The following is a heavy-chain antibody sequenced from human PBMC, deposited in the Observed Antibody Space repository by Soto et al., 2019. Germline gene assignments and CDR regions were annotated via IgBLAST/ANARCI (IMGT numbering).Heavy chain of an antibody. V-gene: IGHV3-23*01. J-gene: IGHJ5*02. Sequence: PGGSLRLSCAASGFTFSSYAMSWVRQAPGKGLEWVSAISGSGGSTYYADSVKGRFTISRDNSKNTLYLQMNSLRAEDTAVYYCAKVSHDYSNYGWFDPWGQGTLVTVSS. CDR1: GFTFSSYA. CDR2: ISGSGGST. CDR3: AKVSHDYSNYGWFDP. D-gene: IGHD4-4*01.